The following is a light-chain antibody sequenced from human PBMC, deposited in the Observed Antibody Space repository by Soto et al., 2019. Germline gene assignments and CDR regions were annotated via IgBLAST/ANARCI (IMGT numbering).Light chain of an antibody. CDR3: TSHVGSNNSV. CDR2: EAS. V-gene: IGLV2-8*01. Sequence: QSAVTQPASLSGSPGQSITITCTVTSSEIGAYDYVSWFQQHPGKAPQLMISEASTRPSGVPDRFSGSKSGNKASLTVSGLQAEDEADYYCTSHVGSNNSVFGTGTKVTVL. CDR1: SSEIGAYDY. J-gene: IGLJ1*01.